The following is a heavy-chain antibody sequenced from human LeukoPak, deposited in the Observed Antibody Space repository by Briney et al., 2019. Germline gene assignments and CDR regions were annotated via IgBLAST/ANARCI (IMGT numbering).Heavy chain of an antibody. CDR3: ARDAVEYSSSVTFDY. CDR1: GGSSSSYY. V-gene: IGHV4-59*12. D-gene: IGHD6-6*01. Sequence: PSETLSLTCTVSGGSSSSYYWSWIRQPPGKGLGWIGYIYYSGSTNYNPSLKSRVTISVDRSKNQVSLKLSSVTAADTAVYYRARDAVEYSSSVTFDYWGQGTLVTVSS. CDR2: IYYSGST. J-gene: IGHJ4*02.